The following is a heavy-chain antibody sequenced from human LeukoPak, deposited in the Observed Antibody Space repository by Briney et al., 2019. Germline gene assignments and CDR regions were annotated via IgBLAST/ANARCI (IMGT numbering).Heavy chain of an antibody. CDR2: INPNSGGT. D-gene: IGHD2-2*01. CDR3: ASLSYQPPFDY. J-gene: IGHJ4*02. CDR1: GYTFTGYN. Sequence: ASVKVSCKASGYTFTGYNMHWMRQAPGQVLEWMGWINPNSGGTNYAQKFQGRVTMTRDTSISTAYMELSSLRSDDTAMYYCASLSYQPPFDYWGQGTLVTVSP. V-gene: IGHV1-2*02.